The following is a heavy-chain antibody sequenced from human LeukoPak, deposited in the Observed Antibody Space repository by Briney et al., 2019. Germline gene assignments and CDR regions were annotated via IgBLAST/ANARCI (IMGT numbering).Heavy chain of an antibody. CDR2: FDPEDGET. CDR1: GYTLTELS. Sequence: GASVKVSCKVSGYTLTELSMHWVRQAPGKGLEWMGGFDPEDGETIYAQKFQGRVTMTEDTSTDTAYMELSSLRSEDTAVYYCATVSIVVVPAASNYYYYMDVWGKGTTVTVSS. D-gene: IGHD2-2*01. V-gene: IGHV1-24*01. J-gene: IGHJ6*03. CDR3: ATVSIVVVPAASNYYYYMDV.